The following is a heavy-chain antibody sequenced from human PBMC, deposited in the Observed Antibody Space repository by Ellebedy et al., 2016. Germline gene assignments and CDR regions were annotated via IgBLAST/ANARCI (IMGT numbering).Heavy chain of an antibody. CDR2: IYSSGNT. V-gene: IGHV4-59*01. J-gene: IGHJ4*02. D-gene: IGHD2-21*02. Sequence: SETLSLTXTVSGGYLGSYYWNWVRQTPGEGLEWIGYIYSSGNTDYNPSLKSRVAISVDTSKNQFSLRLTSVTAADTAVYYCSRGNVVTAIDYWGQGTLVTVSS. CDR1: GGYLGSYY. CDR3: SRGNVVTAIDY.